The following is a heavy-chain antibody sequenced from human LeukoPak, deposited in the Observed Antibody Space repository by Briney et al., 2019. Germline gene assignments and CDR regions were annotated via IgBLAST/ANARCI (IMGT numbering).Heavy chain of an antibody. CDR2: IYYSGNT. CDR1: GYSISSGFY. D-gene: IGHD2-8*01. Sequence: PSETLSLTCAVSGYSISSGFYWAWIRQPPGKGLEWLGIIYYSGNTYYTPSLKSRLTISVDTSKNEFSLKLSSVTAADTAVYYCARDNGGDDPPTLDYWGQGTLVTVSS. V-gene: IGHV4-38-2*02. CDR3: ARDNGGDDPPTLDY. J-gene: IGHJ4*02.